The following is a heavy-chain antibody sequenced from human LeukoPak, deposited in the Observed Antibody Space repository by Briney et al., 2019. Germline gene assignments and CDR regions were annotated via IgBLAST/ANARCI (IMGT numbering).Heavy chain of an antibody. D-gene: IGHD6-19*01. V-gene: IGHV4-59*01. CDR1: GDPITSFY. Sequence: PSETLSLTCTVSGDPITSFYWSWIRQSPGKGLEWIGYFYYSRGTTYNPSLRSRATISADTSQNQFSLKLRSVTAADTAVYYCARAISAWSYFYYTDVWGKGTTVTVSS. CDR2: FYYSRGT. J-gene: IGHJ6*03. CDR3: ARAISAWSYFYYTDV.